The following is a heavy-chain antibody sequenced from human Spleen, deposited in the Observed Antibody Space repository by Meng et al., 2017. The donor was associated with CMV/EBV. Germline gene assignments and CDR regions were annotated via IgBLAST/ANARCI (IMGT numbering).Heavy chain of an antibody. Sequence: GGSLRLSCEASGFTFSSYWMSWVRQAPGKGLEWVGRIKSKSDGETIDYAAPVRGRFIISRDDAKNMLFLQMTSLKTEDTAVYYCTTRAFWGQGTLVTVSS. V-gene: IGHV3-15*01. CDR1: GFTFSSYW. CDR3: TTRAF. J-gene: IGHJ4*02. CDR2: IKSKSDGETI.